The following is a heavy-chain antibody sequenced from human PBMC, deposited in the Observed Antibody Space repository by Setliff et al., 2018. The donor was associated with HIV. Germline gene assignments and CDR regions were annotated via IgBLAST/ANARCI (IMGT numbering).Heavy chain of an antibody. D-gene: IGHD3-3*01. J-gene: IGHJ6*03. CDR2: ISYDGSNK. CDR3: ARDPGYGPFGVLTRKGPGYYYYYMDV. CDR1: GFTFSGYA. Sequence: GGSLRLSCAASGFTFSGYAMHWVRQAPGKGLEWVAVISYDGSNKYYPDSVKGRFTISRDNSKNTLYLQMNSLRVEDTAVYYCARDPGYGPFGVLTRKGPGYYYYYMDVWGKGTTVTVSS. V-gene: IGHV3-30*04.